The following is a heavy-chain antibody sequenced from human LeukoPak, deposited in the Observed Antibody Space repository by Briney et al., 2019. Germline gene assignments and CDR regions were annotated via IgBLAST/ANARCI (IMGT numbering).Heavy chain of an antibody. J-gene: IGHJ6*03. CDR3: ARGENLDYGGNSVVYYHYYYMDV. CDR2: IIPIFGTA. Sequence: AVMVSCRASGGTFSSYAISWGRQAPGQGLEWMGGIIPIFGTANYAQKFKGRVTITADKSTSTAYMELSTLRSEDTAVYYCARGENLDYGGNSVVYYHYYYMDVWGKGTTVTVSS. CDR1: GGTFSSYA. V-gene: IGHV1-69*06. D-gene: IGHD4-23*01.